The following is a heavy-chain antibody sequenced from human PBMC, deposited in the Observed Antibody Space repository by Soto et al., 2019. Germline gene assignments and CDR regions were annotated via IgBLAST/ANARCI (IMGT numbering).Heavy chain of an antibody. CDR2: ISLYSDGT. V-gene: IGHV1-18*04. J-gene: IGHJ5*02. D-gene: IGHD2-2*01. CDR1: GYTFSNYG. CDR3: ARVVPGAEDWFGP. Sequence: ASVKVSCKTSGYTFSNYGITWVRQAPGQPLEWLGWISLYSDGTNYAQKFQGRVSMTTDTSTTTAYMELRSLRSDDKAVYYCARVVPGAEDWFGPWGQGTLLTLP.